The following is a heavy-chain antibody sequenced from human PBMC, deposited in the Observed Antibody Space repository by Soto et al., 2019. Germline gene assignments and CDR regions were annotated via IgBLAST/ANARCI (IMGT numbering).Heavy chain of an antibody. V-gene: IGHV4-59*08. Sequence: QVQLQESGPGLVKPSETLSLTCTVSGGSIGNSYWSWIRQSPGKGLEWIGYIYYSGSSNYNPSLKSRVSISVDTSKNQFSLKLSSVTAADTAVYYCARHSSSWPIFDYGGQGTLVIVSS. CDR2: IYYSGSS. CDR1: GGSIGNSY. CDR3: ARHSSSWPIFDY. J-gene: IGHJ4*02. D-gene: IGHD6-13*01.